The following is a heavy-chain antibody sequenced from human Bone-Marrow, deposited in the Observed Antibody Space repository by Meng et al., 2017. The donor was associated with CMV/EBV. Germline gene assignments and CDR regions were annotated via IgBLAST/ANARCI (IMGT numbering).Heavy chain of an antibody. CDR1: GYTFTSYG. Sequence: ASVKVSCKASGYTFTSYGISWVRQAPGQGLEWMGWISAYNGNTNYAQKLQGRVTMTTDTSTSTAYMELRSLRSDDTAVYYCAREELGVVTELFDYWGQGTLVTVPS. D-gene: IGHD3-3*01. CDR3: AREELGVVTELFDY. J-gene: IGHJ4*02. V-gene: IGHV1-18*01. CDR2: ISAYNGNT.